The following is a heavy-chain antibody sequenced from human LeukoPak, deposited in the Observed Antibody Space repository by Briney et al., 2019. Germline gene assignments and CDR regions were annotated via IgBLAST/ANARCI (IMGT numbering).Heavy chain of an antibody. Sequence: GASVKVSCKASGYTFTSYAMHWVRQAPGQRPEWMGWINAGNGNTKYSQEFQGRVTITRDTSASTAYMELSSLRSEDMAVYYCAGGSGYSSSWYDLDYWGQGTLVTVSS. J-gene: IGHJ4*02. CDR2: INAGNGNT. CDR3: AGGSGYSSSWYDLDY. CDR1: GYTFTSYA. V-gene: IGHV1-3*03. D-gene: IGHD6-13*01.